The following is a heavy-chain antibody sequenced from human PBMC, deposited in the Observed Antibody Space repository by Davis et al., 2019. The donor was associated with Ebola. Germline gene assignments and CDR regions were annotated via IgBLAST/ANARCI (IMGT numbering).Heavy chain of an antibody. Sequence: SVKVSCKASGGTFSSYAISWVRQAPGQGLEWMGGIIPIFGTANYAQKFQGRVTITADESTSTAYMELSSLRSEDTAVYYCARDRGSYYDSSGYRFDYWGQGTLVTVSS. V-gene: IGHV1-69*13. J-gene: IGHJ4*02. CDR2: IIPIFGTA. CDR3: ARDRGSYYDSSGYRFDY. D-gene: IGHD3-22*01. CDR1: GGTFSSYA.